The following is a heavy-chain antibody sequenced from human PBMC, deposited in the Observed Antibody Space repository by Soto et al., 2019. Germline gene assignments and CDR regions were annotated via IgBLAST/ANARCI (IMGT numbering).Heavy chain of an antibody. CDR1: GGSISSYY. D-gene: IGHD4-17*01. Sequence: PSETLSLTCTVSGGSISSYYWSWIRQSPGKGLEWIGYIYYSGSTNYNPSLKSRVTISVDTSKNQFSLKLSSVTAADTAVYYCARWATTVTTFDYWGQGTLVTVSS. CDR3: ARWATTVTTFDY. J-gene: IGHJ4*02. V-gene: IGHV4-59*01. CDR2: IYYSGST.